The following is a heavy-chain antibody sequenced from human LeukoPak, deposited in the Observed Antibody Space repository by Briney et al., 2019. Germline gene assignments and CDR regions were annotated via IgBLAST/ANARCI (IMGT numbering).Heavy chain of an antibody. CDR2: IWHDGSHK. CDR3: ARAIFGSGSYPDF. Sequence: GGSLRLSCAASGFSFNTYAMHWVRQAPGQGLEWVALIWHDGSHKFYSNSVRGQFTISRDNSKNTVYLQMNNLRPEDTAVYYCARAIFGSGSYPDFWGQGTLVTVSS. V-gene: IGHV3-33*01. D-gene: IGHD3-10*01. CDR1: GFSFNTYA. J-gene: IGHJ4*02.